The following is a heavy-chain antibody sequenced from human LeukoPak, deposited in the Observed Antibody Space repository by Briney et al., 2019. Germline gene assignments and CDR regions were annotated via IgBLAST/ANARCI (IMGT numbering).Heavy chain of an antibody. CDR3: ARRGYSYGTYYFDY. D-gene: IGHD5-18*01. CDR1: GGSISSYY. Sequence: SETLSLTCTVSGGSISSYYWSWIRQPPGKGLEWLGYIYYSGSTNYNPSLKSRVTISVDTSKNQFSLKLSSVTAADTAVYYCARRGYSYGTYYFDYWGQGTLVTVSS. CDR2: IYYSGST. V-gene: IGHV4-59*08. J-gene: IGHJ4*02.